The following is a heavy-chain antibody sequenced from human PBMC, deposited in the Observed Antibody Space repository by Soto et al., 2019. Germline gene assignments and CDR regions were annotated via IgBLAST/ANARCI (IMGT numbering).Heavy chain of an antibody. D-gene: IGHD2-2*03. CDR2: ISDSGST. V-gene: IGHV3-23*01. J-gene: IGHJ4*02. CDR3: AKVWGEDGYCSRTSCLYYFHH. Sequence: EVQLLESGGGLVQPGGSLXXSCEXXGFXXXTXAMSXVXQAPGKGLEWVSTISDSGSTYYADSVKGRFTISRDNSKNTLYLQMNSLRAEDTAVFYCAKVWGEDGYCSRTSCLYYFHHWGQGTLVTVSS. CDR1: GFXXXTXA.